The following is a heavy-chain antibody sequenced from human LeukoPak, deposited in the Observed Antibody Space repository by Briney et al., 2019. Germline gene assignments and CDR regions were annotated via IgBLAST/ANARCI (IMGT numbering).Heavy chain of an antibody. J-gene: IGHJ4*02. CDR3: AKDTRYEIGHSYFDY. CDR2: ISWNSGSI. V-gene: IGHV3-9*01. Sequence: PGRSLRLSCAASGFTFDDYAMHWVRQAPGKGLEWVSGISWNSGSIGYADSVKGRFTISRDNAKNSLYLQMKSLRAEDTALYYCAKDTRYEIGHSYFDYWGQGTLVTVSS. CDR1: GFTFDDYA. D-gene: IGHD1-1*01.